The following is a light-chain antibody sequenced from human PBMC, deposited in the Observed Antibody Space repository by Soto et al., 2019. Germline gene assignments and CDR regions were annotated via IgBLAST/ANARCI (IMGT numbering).Light chain of an antibody. Sequence: PMTQSPSTRSASVGDRVTITGRASQSISSYLNWYQKKPGKPPKVLIYGASNLQSGVPPRFSGSGSGTDFNLAISRLQTEDSATYECLQDINYTWTFGQGTKVDIK. V-gene: IGKV1-6*01. CDR1: QSISSY. CDR3: LQDINYTWT. J-gene: IGKJ1*01. CDR2: GAS.